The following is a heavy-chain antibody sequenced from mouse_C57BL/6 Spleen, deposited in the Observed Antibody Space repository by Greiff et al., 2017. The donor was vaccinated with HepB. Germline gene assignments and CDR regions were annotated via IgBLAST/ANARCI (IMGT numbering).Heavy chain of an antibody. J-gene: IGHJ3*01. V-gene: IGHV1-26*01. CDR2: INPNNGGT. CDR1: GYTFTDYY. Sequence: EVQLQQSGPELVKPGASVKISCKASGYTFTDYYMNWVKQSHGKSLEWIGDINPNNGGTSYNQKFKGKATLTVDKSSSTAYMELRSLTSEDSAVYYCARGDIHSPFAYWRQVTLVTVSA. CDR3: ARGDIHSPFAY. D-gene: IGHD2-12*01.